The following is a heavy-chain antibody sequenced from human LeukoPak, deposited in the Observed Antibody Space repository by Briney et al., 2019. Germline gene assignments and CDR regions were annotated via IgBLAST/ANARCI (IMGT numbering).Heavy chain of an antibody. CDR1: GFTFDDYA. Sequence: PGGSLRLSCAASGFTFDDYAMNWVRQAPGKGLEWVSGISWNSGSIGYADSVKGRFTISRDNAKNSLYLQMNSLRAEDTALYYCAKDLYGGNSYYYYGMDVWGQGTTVTVSS. CDR2: ISWNSGSI. D-gene: IGHD4-23*01. V-gene: IGHV3-9*01. CDR3: AKDLYGGNSYYYYGMDV. J-gene: IGHJ6*02.